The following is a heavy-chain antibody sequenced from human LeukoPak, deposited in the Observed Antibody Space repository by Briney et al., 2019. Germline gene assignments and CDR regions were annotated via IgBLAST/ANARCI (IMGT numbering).Heavy chain of an antibody. V-gene: IGHV1-2*02. CDR1: GYTFTGYY. CDR2: INPNSGGT. Sequence: ASVKVSCKASGYTFTGYYMHWVRQAPGQGLEWMGWINPNSGGTNYAQKFQGRVTMTRDTSISTAYMELSRLRSDDTAVYYCARDPITGTIHWFDPWGQGTLVTVSS. D-gene: IGHD1-7*01. CDR3: ARDPITGTIHWFDP. J-gene: IGHJ5*02.